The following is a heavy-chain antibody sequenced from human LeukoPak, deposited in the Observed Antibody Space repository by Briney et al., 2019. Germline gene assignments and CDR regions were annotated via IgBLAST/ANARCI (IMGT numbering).Heavy chain of an antibody. D-gene: IGHD3/OR15-3a*01. CDR2: INPNSGGT. V-gene: IGHV1-2*02. J-gene: IGHJ6*02. Sequence: ASVKVSCKASGYTFTGYYMHWVRQAPGQGLEWMGWINPNSGGTNYAQKFQGRVTMTRDTSTSTAYMELSKLRSDDTAVYYCARDKGLANYYYYGMDVWGQGTTVTVSS. CDR1: GYTFTGYY. CDR3: ARDKGLANYYYYGMDV.